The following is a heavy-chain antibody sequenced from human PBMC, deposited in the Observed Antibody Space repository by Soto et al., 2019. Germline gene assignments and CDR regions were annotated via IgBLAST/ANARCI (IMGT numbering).Heavy chain of an antibody. CDR1: GGTFSSYA. V-gene: IGHV1-69*12. Sequence: QVPLVQSGAEVKKPGSSVKVSCKASGGTFSSYAISWVRQAPGQGLEWMGGIIPIFGTANYEQKFQGRVTITADESTRTAYMERRSMGSEDAAVYCWARGPPYGMDVWGQGTTVTVSS. J-gene: IGHJ6*02. CDR3: ARGPPYGMDV. CDR2: IIPIFGTA.